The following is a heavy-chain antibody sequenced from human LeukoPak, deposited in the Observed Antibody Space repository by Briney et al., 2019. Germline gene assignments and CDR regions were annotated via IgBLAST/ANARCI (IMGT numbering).Heavy chain of an antibody. V-gene: IGHV4-59*11. Sequence: PSEPLSLTCTVSGGSISSHYWSWIRQPPGKGLEWIGYIYYSGSTNYNPSLKSRVTISVDTSKNQFSLKLSSVTAADTAVYYCARARGVTPNWFDPWGQGTLVTVSS. CDR3: ARARGVTPNWFDP. CDR1: GGSISSHY. D-gene: IGHD3-10*01. J-gene: IGHJ5*02. CDR2: IYYSGST.